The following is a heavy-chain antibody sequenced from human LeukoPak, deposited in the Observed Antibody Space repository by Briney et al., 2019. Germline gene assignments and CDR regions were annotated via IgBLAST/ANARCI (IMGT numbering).Heavy chain of an antibody. V-gene: IGHV1-18*01. CDR3: AITTYCSSTSCYWRRFDP. Sequence: ASVKVSCKASGYTFTSYGISWVRQAPGQGLEWMGWISAYNGNTNYAQKLQGRVIMTTDTSTSTAYMELRSLRSDDTAVYYCAITTYCSSTSCYWRRFDPWGQGTLVTVSS. CDR2: ISAYNGNT. D-gene: IGHD2-2*01. CDR1: GYTFTSYG. J-gene: IGHJ5*02.